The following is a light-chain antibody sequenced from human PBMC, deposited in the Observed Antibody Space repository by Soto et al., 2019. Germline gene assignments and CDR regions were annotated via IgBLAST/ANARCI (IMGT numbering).Light chain of an antibody. CDR3: QQYNDNWT. CDR2: KAS. CDR1: QSISSW. V-gene: IGKV1-5*03. J-gene: IGKJ1*01. Sequence: DIQMTQSPSTLSASVGDRVTITCRASQSISSWLAWYQQKPGTAPKLLIYKASTLQSGVASRFSGSGSGTDFTLTITSLQPDDSATYYCQQYNDNWTFGQGPKVEIK.